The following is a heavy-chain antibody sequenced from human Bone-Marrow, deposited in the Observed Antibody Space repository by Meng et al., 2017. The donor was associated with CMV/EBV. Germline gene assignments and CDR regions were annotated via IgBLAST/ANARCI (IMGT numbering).Heavy chain of an antibody. V-gene: IGHV3-30-3*01. J-gene: IGHJ4*02. CDR1: A. D-gene: IGHD3-9*01. Sequence: AMHWVRQAPGKGLEWVAVISYDRSNKYYADSVKGRFTISRDNSKNTPYLQMNSLRAEDTAVYYCARDRHNPRSRYFDWLPPPGVLDYWGQGTLVTVSS. CDR2: ISYDRSNK. CDR3: ARDRHNPRSRYFDWLPPPGVLDY.